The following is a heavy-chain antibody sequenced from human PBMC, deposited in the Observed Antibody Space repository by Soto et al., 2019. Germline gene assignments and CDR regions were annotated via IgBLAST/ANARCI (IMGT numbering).Heavy chain of an antibody. V-gene: IGHV1-3*01. CDR2: INAGNGNT. CDR1: GYTFTSYA. J-gene: IGHJ4*02. Sequence: ASVKVSCKASGYTFTSYAMHWVRQAPGQRLEWMGWINAGNGNTKYSQKFQGRVTITRDTSASTAYMELSSLRSEDTAVYYCARDCSGGRCYLAMDYWGQGTLVTVSS. CDR3: ARDCSGGRCYLAMDY. D-gene: IGHD2-15*01.